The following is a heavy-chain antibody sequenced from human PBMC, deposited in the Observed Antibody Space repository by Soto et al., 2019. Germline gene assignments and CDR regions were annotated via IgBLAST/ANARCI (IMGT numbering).Heavy chain of an antibody. CDR2: ISGSGGST. CDR3: AKVTFGGVIVDAFDI. J-gene: IGHJ3*02. D-gene: IGHD3-16*02. V-gene: IGHV3-23*01. Sequence: GWSLRLSCAASGFTFSSYAMSWVRQAPGKGLEWVSAISGSGGSTYYADSVKGRFTISRDNSKNTLYLQMNSLRAEDTAVYYCAKVTFGGVIVDAFDIWGQGTMVTVSS. CDR1: GFTFSSYA.